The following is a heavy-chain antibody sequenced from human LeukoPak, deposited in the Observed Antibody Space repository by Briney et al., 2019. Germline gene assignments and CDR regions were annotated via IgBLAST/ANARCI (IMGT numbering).Heavy chain of an antibody. CDR1: GFTVSSSY. CDR2: IYSGGTT. D-gene: IGHD2-2*01. J-gene: IGHJ4*02. Sequence: GGSLRLSCAASGFTVSSSYISWVRQAPGKGLEWVSAIYSGGTTYYADSVRGRFTISRDNSKNTLYLLMNSLRAEDTAMYHCARQTGESTNFDNWGQGTLVTVSS. V-gene: IGHV3-53*01. CDR3: ARQTGESTNFDN.